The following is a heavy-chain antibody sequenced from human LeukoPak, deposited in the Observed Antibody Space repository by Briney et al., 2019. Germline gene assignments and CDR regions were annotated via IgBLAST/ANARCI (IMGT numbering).Heavy chain of an antibody. J-gene: IGHJ6*02. CDR3: ARESSSSWTRGYYGMDV. CDR2: IYYSGST. CDR1: GGSISSGDYY. Sequence: SETLSLTCTVSGGSISSGDYYWSWIRQPPGKGLEWIGYIYYSGSTYYNPSLKSRVTISVDTSKNQFSLKLSSVTAADTAVYYCARESSSSWTRGYYGMDVWGQGTTVTVSS. D-gene: IGHD6-13*01. V-gene: IGHV4-30-4*01.